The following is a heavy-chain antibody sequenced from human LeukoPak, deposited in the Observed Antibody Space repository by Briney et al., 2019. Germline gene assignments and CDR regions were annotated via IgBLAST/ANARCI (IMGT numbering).Heavy chain of an antibody. J-gene: IGHJ6*02. CDR1: SGSISSDQSY. CDR3: ARGRIAKIVVVHSFSYGMDV. D-gene: IGHD3-22*01. V-gene: IGHV4-39*07. CDR2: IYYSGST. Sequence: SETLSLTCIVSSGSISSDQSYWGWVRQPPGKGLEWLGTIYYSGSTYINPSLRGRVTLSVDTSKNQYSLRLNSVTAADTAVYYCARGRIAKIVVVHSFSYGMDVWGQGTPVTVSS.